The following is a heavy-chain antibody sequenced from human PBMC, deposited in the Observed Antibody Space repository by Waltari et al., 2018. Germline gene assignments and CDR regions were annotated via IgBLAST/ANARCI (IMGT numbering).Heavy chain of an antibody. V-gene: IGHV4-39*07. CDR3: ASLDAFDI. CDR2: IYYSGST. J-gene: IGHJ3*02. CDR1: GGSISSSSYY. Sequence: QLQLQESGPGLVKPSETLSLTCTVSGGSISSSSYYWGWIRQPTGKGLAWIGSIYYSGSTYYNPSLKSRVTISVDTSKNQFSLKLSSVTAADTAVYYCASLDAFDIWGQGTMVTVSS.